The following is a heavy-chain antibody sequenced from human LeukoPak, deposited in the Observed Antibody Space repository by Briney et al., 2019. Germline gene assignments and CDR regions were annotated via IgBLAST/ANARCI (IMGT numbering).Heavy chain of an antibody. CDR2: TNHSGST. J-gene: IGHJ4*02. Sequence: PSETLSLTCAVYGGSFSGYYWSWIRQPPGKGLEWIGETNHSGSTNYNPSLKSRVTISVDTSKNQFSLKLSSVTAADTAVYYCARGGRSGLTYWGQGTLVTVSS. V-gene: IGHV4-34*01. D-gene: IGHD6-19*01. CDR1: GGSFSGYY. CDR3: ARGGRSGLTY.